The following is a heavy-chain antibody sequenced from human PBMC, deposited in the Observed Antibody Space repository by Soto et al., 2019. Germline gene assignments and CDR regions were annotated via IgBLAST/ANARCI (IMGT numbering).Heavy chain of an antibody. Sequence: GGSLRLSCAASGFTFSDYSMNWVRQAPGKGLEWVSSISSSSSYIYYADSVKGRFTISRDNAKNSLYLQMNSLRAEDTAVYYCARAAYCGGDCYSTTFFDYWGQGTLVTVSS. V-gene: IGHV3-21*01. CDR2: ISSSSSYI. CDR1: GFTFSDYS. J-gene: IGHJ4*02. D-gene: IGHD2-21*01. CDR3: ARAAYCGGDCYSTTFFDY.